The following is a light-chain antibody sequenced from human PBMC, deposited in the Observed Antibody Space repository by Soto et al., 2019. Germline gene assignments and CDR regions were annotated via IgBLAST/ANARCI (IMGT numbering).Light chain of an antibody. CDR1: QSVSSN. J-gene: IGKJ1*01. Sequence: ERGLLQVVAVLSVSTGERATLSCRASQSVSSNLAWYQQKPGQAPRLLIYGASTRATGIPARFSGSGSGTEFTLTISSLQSEDFAVYYCQQYNNWPPWTFGQGTKVDIK. CDR2: GAS. CDR3: QQYNNWPPWT. V-gene: IGKV3-15*01.